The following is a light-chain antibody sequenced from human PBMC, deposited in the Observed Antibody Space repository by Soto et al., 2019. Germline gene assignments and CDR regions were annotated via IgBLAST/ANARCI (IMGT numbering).Light chain of an antibody. CDR3: QQSGSSPRT. V-gene: IGKV1-5*03. Sequence: IRMTQSAFTLSGSVGGRVTSSCLASQTIRSWLAWDQQKPGKTPKLLIYKASTLKSGIPSRFNGSGSETDLTLTMTTLEPEDFAVYYCQQSGSSPRTFGLRTKVDIK. J-gene: IGKJ1*01. CDR2: KAS. CDR1: QTIRSW.